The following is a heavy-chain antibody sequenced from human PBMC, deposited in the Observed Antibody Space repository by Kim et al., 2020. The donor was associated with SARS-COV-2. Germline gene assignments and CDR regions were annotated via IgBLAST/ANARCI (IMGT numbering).Heavy chain of an antibody. J-gene: IGHJ6*03. V-gene: IGHV1-69*13. Sequence: SVKVSCKASGGTFSSYAISWVRQAPGQGLEWMGGIIPIFGTANYAQKFQGRVTITADESTSTAYLELSSLRAEDTTVYYCARPKAAATRSAFPYHDYYYMDVWGKGTTVTVSS. CDR1: GGTFSSYA. D-gene: IGHD6-13*01. CDR3: ARPKAAATRSAFPYHDYYYMDV. CDR2: IIPIFGTA.